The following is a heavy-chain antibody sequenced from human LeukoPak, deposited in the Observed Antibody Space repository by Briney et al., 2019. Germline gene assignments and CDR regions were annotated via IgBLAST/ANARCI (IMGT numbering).Heavy chain of an antibody. CDR3: ARGETPGSFFDY. D-gene: IGHD3-10*01. CDR1: GGSISSYY. CDR2: IYYSGST. Sequence: PSETLSLTCTVSGGSISSYYWSWIRQPPGKGLEWIGYIYYSGSTNYNPSLKSRVTISVDTSKNQFSLKLTSVTAADTAVYYCARGETPGSFFDYWGQGTLVTVSS. J-gene: IGHJ4*02. V-gene: IGHV4-59*12.